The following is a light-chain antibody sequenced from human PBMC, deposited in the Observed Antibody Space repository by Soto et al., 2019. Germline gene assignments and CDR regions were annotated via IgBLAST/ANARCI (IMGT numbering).Light chain of an antibody. V-gene: IGKV3-11*01. Sequence: EIVLTQSPATLSLSPGERATLSCRASQSVSSYLDWYHQKPGQAPRLIIYDASNSDTGIPARFSGSGAGTDFTRTISSLEPQDLAVYYCQRRSTWPLTFGGGTKVEIK. J-gene: IGKJ4*01. CDR2: DAS. CDR1: QSVSSY. CDR3: QRRSTWPLT.